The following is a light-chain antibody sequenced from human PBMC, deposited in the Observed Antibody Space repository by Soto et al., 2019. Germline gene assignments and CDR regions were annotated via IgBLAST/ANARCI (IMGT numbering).Light chain of an antibody. J-gene: IGLJ1*01. CDR3: AAWDDSLGGHV. CDR1: SSNIGSNA. CDR2: SNN. V-gene: IGLV1-47*02. Sequence: QSVLTQPPSASGTPGQRVTISCSGSSSNIGSNAVNWYQQLPGTAPKLLIYSNNPRPSGVPDRFSGSKSGTSASPAISGLRSEDEADYYCAAWDDSLGGHVFGTGTKLTVL.